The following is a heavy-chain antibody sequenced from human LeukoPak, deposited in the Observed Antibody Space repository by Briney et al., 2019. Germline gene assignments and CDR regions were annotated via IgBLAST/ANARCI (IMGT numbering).Heavy chain of an antibody. V-gene: IGHV4-59*11. CDR1: GSSISTHY. CDR2: IYYTGSI. D-gene: IGHD6-13*01. J-gene: IGHJ4*02. CDR3: ARAAAAGIEIY. Sequence: PSETLSLTCTVSGSSISTHYWSWIRQPPGKGLEWIGYIYYTGSINYNPSLKSRVTISIDRSKNQFSLTLSSVTAADTAVYYCARAAAAGIEIYWGQGTLVTVSS.